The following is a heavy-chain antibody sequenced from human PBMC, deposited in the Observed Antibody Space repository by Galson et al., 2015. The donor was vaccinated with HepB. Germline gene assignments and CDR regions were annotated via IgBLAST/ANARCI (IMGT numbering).Heavy chain of an antibody. CDR2: INTYNGNT. Sequence: SVKVSCKASGYIFTNFGITWVRQAPGQGLEWMGWINTYNGNTNYAQNLQGRVTMTIETPTRTAYMELRSLRPDDTAIYYCARDHGIGESLPDPWGQGTLVTVSS. D-gene: IGHD3-10*01. CDR1: GYIFTNFG. J-gene: IGHJ5*02. CDR3: ARDHGIGESLPDP. V-gene: IGHV1-18*01.